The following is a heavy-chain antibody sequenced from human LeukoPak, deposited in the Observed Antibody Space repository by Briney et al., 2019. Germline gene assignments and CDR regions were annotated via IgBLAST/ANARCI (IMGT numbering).Heavy chain of an antibody. D-gene: IGHD3-10*01. V-gene: IGHV1-46*01. CDR3: ASGRLMVRGQIDAFDI. Sequence: ASVKVSCKASGYTFTSYYMHWVRQAPGQGLEWMGIINPSGGSTSYAQKFQGRVTMTRDTSTSTVYMELSSLRSEDTAVYYCASGRLMVRGQIDAFDIWGQGTMVTVSS. J-gene: IGHJ3*02. CDR1: GYTFTSYY. CDR2: INPSGGST.